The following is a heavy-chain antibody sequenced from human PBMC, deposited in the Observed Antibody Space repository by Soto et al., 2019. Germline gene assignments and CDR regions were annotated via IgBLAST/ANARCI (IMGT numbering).Heavy chain of an antibody. V-gene: IGHV1-46*01. J-gene: IGHJ6*02. D-gene: IGHD3-3*02. CDR3: ARSETLSSITNRRPYYYYGMDV. Sequence: ASVKVSCKASGYTFTSYYMHWVRQAPGQGLEWMGIINPSGGSTSYAQKFQGRVTMTRDTSTSTVYMELSSLRSEDTAVYYCARSETLSSITNRRPYYYYGMDVWGQGTTVTGSS. CDR1: GYTFTSYY. CDR2: INPSGGST.